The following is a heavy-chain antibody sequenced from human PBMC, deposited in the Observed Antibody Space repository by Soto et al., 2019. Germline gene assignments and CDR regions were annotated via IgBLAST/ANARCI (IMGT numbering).Heavy chain of an antibody. J-gene: IGHJ6*02. Sequence: EVQLGESGGGRVKPGGSLRLSCAASGFTCSRYSMNWVRQAPGKGLDWVSSISSSSSYIYYADAVKGRFPISRDNAKNSLYLQMNSLRAEDTAVYYCARDTVTGYYYYYGMDVWGQGTTVTVSS. D-gene: IGHD4-4*01. V-gene: IGHV3-21*01. CDR1: GFTCSRYS. CDR2: ISSSSSYI. CDR3: ARDTVTGYYYYYGMDV.